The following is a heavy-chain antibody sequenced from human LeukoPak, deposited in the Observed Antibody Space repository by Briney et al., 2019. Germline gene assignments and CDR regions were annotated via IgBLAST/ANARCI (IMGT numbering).Heavy chain of an antibody. J-gene: IGHJ4*02. CDR2: IIPIFGTA. CDR3: ARDRSEMATTRPFDY. Sequence: SVKVSCKASGGTFSSYAISWVRQAPGQGLEWMGGIIPIFGTANYAQKFQGRVTITTDESTSTAYMELSSLRSEDTAVYYCARDRSEMATTRPFDYWGQGTLVTVSS. CDR1: GGTFSSYA. D-gene: IGHD5-24*01. V-gene: IGHV1-69*05.